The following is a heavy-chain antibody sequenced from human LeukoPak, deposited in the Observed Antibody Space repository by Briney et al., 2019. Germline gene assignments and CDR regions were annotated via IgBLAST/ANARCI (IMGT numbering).Heavy chain of an antibody. Sequence: GGSLRPSCAASGFTFSSSAMSWVRQAPGKGLEWVSSISGSGSGGSTYYADSVKGRFTISRDNSKNTLYLQMNSLRAEDTAVYYCAKSGYNRFDYWGQGTLVTVSS. CDR3: AKSGYNRFDY. V-gene: IGHV3-23*01. CDR2: ISGSGSGGST. J-gene: IGHJ4*02. CDR1: GFTFSSSA. D-gene: IGHD5-24*01.